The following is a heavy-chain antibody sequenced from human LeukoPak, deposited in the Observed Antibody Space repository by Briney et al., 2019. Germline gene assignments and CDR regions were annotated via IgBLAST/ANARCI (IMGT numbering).Heavy chain of an antibody. V-gene: IGHV3-23*01. J-gene: IGHJ4*02. CDR2: ISGSGGST. D-gene: IGHD3-22*01. CDR3: AKVSVLSYYDSSGYQYYFDY. Sequence: GGSLRLSCAASGFTFSSYAMSWVRQAPGKGLEWVSAISGSGGSTYYADSVKGRFTISRDNSKNTLYLQMNSLRAEDTAVYYCAKVSVLSYYDSSGYQYYFDYWGQGTLVTVSS. CDR1: GFTFSSYA.